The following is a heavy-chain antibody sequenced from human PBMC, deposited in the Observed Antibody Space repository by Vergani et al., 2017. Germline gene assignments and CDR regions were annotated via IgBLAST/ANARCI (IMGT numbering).Heavy chain of an antibody. Sequence: EVQLLESGGGLVQPGGSLRLSCAASGFTFSSYAMSWVRQAPGKGLEWVSAISGSGGSTYYADSVKGRFTISRANSKNTLYLQMNSLRAEDTDVYYCAKMKGATMVRGVIGDPPYYYYGMDVWGQGTTVTVSS. D-gene: IGHD3-10*01. V-gene: IGHV3-23*01. CDR2: ISGSGGST. CDR1: GFTFSSYA. J-gene: IGHJ6*02. CDR3: AKMKGATMVRGVIGDPPYYYYGMDV.